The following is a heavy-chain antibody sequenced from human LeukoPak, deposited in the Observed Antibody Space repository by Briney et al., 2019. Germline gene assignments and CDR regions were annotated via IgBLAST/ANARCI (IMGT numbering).Heavy chain of an antibody. J-gene: IGHJ4*02. CDR2: ITSSSSTI. D-gene: IGHD2-2*01. CDR1: GFTFSTYG. Sequence: PGGSLRLSCAASGFTFSTYGMNWVRQAPGKGLEWVSYITSSSSTIYYADSGKGRFTISRDNSKNTLFLQMNSLRAEDTALYYCAKRYYCSSTSCYGFDYWGQGTLVTVSS. V-gene: IGHV3-48*01. CDR3: AKRYYCSSTSCYGFDY.